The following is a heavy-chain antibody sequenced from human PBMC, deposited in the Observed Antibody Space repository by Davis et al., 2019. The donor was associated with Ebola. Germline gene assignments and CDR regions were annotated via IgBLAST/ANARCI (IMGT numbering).Heavy chain of an antibody. Sequence: AASVKVSCKASGGTFSIYAINWVRQAPGQGLEWMGGIIPMLRTANHAQKFQGRVTMTTDTSTSTAYMELRSLRSDDTAIYYCARDSFCTYGVCNDRDFDYWGQGTLVTVSS. CDR3: ARDSFCTYGVCNDRDFDY. D-gene: IGHD2-8*01. V-gene: IGHV1-69*10. CDR1: GGTFSIYA. CDR2: IIPMLRTA. J-gene: IGHJ4*02.